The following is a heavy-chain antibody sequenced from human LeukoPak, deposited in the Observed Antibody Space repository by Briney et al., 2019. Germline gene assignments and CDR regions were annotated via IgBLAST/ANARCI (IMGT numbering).Heavy chain of an antibody. V-gene: IGHV1-2*04. CDR3: ARSNYGGKRWFDP. CDR1: GYTFTGYY. J-gene: IGHJ5*02. Sequence: ASVKVSCKASGYTFTGYYMHWVRQAPGQGLEWMGWINPNSGGTNYAQKFQGWVTMTRDTSISTAYMELSRLRSDDTAVYYCARSNYGGKRWFDPWGQGTLVIVSS. D-gene: IGHD4-23*01. CDR2: INPNSGGT.